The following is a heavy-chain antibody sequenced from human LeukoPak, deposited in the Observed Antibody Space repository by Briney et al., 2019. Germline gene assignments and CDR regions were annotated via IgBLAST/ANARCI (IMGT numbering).Heavy chain of an antibody. J-gene: IGHJ4*02. CDR3: ARDRPGSRTFDY. Sequence: PGGSLRLSCAASGFTVSSNYMSGVREAPGKGLEWVSVIYSGGSTYYADSVKGRFTISRDNSKNTLYLQMNSLRAEDTAVYYCARDRPGSRTFDYWGQGTLVTVSS. D-gene: IGHD6-13*01. CDR2: IYSGGST. CDR1: GFTVSSNY. V-gene: IGHV3-53*01.